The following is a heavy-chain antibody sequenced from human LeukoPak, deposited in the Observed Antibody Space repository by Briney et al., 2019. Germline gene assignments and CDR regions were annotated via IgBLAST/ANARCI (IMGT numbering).Heavy chain of an antibody. D-gene: IGHD3-10*01. Sequence: SETLSLTCTVSGGSINSPSFYWGWIRQPPGKGPEWIGSVYYDGSTNYNLSLKSRVTISLDTSTNQFSLKVSSVTAADTAVYYCARTHRVGSGSYHLDPWGQGAPVTVSS. CDR1: GGSINSPSFY. CDR3: ARTHRVGSGSYHLDP. J-gene: IGHJ5*02. CDR2: VYYDGST. V-gene: IGHV4-39*07.